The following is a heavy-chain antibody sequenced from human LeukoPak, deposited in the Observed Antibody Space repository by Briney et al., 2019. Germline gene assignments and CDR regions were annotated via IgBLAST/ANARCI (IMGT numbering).Heavy chain of an antibody. CDR3: ARQDFWSGYYPSYFDY. CDR1: GGSFSGYY. Sequence: SETLSLTCAVYGGSFSGYYWTWIRQPPGKGLEWIGEIHYSGSATYNPSLKSRVTISVDTSKNQFSLKMNSVTAADTAVYYCARQDFWSGYYPSYFDYWGQGTMVTVSS. V-gene: IGHV4-34*01. D-gene: IGHD3-3*01. CDR2: IHYSGSA. J-gene: IGHJ4*03.